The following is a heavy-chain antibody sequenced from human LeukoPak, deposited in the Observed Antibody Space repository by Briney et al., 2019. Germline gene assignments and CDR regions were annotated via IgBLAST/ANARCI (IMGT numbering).Heavy chain of an antibody. V-gene: IGHV3-23*01. J-gene: IGHJ3*02. CDR1: GFTFSSNA. Sequence: GGSLRVSCAASGFTFSSNAMSWVRQAPGKGLEWVSGISSSGGHTYYADSVKGRFTISRDNSKNTLYLQMNSLRAEDTAVYYCAKNGGRSRAFDIWGQGTKVTVSS. CDR2: ISSSGGHT. CDR3: AKNGGRSRAFDI. D-gene: IGHD2-15*01.